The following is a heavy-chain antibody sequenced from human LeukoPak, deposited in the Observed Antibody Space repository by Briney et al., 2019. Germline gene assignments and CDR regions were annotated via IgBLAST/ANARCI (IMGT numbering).Heavy chain of an antibody. CDR2: IQTKTDGGAA. Sequence: GGSLRLSCKAYGFTFINAYMTWVRQAPGKGLEWVGRIQTKTDGGAADYAAPVKGRFTISRDDSQNTVYLQMNSLTIEDTGVYYCTRPLGGIDIFDYWGQGALVSVSS. D-gene: IGHD2-15*01. CDR1: GFTFINAY. V-gene: IGHV3-15*01. J-gene: IGHJ4*02. CDR3: TRPLGGIDIFDY.